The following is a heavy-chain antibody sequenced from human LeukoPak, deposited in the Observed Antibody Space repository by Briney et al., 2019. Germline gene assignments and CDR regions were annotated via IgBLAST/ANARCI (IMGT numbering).Heavy chain of an antibody. CDR3: ARDVWDMMITFGGVDW. CDR2: ISYDGSNK. D-gene: IGHD3-16*01. J-gene: IGHJ4*02. CDR1: GFTFSSYA. V-gene: IGHV3-30-3*01. Sequence: PGGSLRLSCAASGFTFSSYAMRWVRQAPAKGREWVAVISYDGSNKYYADSVKGRFTISRDNSKNTLYLQMNSLRAEDTAVYYCARDVWDMMITFGGVDWWGQGTLVTVSS.